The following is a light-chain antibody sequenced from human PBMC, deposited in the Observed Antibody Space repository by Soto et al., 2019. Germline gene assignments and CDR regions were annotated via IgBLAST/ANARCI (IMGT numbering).Light chain of an antibody. CDR3: QQYGSSSLT. Sequence: IVLTQSPGTLSLSPGKSATLSCRASQSVSSSYLAWYQQKTGQAPRLVIYGASSRATGIPDRFSGSGSGTDFNLTISRLETEDFAVYYCQQYGSSSLTFGGGTKVDIK. CDR1: QSVSSSY. J-gene: IGKJ4*01. V-gene: IGKV3-20*01. CDR2: GAS.